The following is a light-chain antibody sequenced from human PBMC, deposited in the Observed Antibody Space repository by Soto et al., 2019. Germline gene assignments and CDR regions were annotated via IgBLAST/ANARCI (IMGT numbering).Light chain of an antibody. Sequence: SYELTQPPSVSVYPGQTASITCSGDKLGDKFACWYQQKPGRSPVLVICQDNKRPSGIPERFSGSISGNTATLTINGAQAMDEADYYCQAWDTTTGVFGTGTKLTVL. CDR2: QDN. J-gene: IGLJ1*01. CDR3: QAWDTTTGV. V-gene: IGLV3-1*01. CDR1: KLGDKF.